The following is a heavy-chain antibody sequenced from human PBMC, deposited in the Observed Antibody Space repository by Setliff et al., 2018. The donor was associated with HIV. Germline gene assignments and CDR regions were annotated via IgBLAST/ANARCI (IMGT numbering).Heavy chain of an antibody. J-gene: IGHJ3*02. V-gene: IGHV4-39*01. Sequence: TLSLTCTVSGGSISSRDYYWGWIRQPPGKGLEWIGSINYSGNTYHSPSLKTRVTMSVDTSKRQFSLKLSSVTAADTAVYYCARLFQWMSFSFDIWGQGTLVTV. D-gene: IGHD5-12*01. CDR2: INYSGNT. CDR1: GGSISSRDYY. CDR3: ARLFQWMSFSFDI.